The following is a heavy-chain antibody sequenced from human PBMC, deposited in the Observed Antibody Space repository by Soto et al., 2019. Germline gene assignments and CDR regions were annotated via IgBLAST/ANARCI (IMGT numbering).Heavy chain of an antibody. Sequence: PSETLSLTYTVAGGSISSSSYDWGWIRQPPGKGLEWIGSIYYSGSTYYNPSLKSRVTISVDTSKNQFSLKLSSVTAADTAVYYCASRDGYNDNHDYWGQGTLVTVSS. D-gene: IGHD5-12*01. V-gene: IGHV4-39*01. CDR1: GGSISSSSYD. J-gene: IGHJ4*02. CDR2: IYYSGST. CDR3: ASRDGYNDNHDY.